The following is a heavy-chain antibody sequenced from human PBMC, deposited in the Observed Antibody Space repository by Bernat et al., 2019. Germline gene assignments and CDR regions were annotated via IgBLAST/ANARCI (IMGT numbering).Heavy chain of an antibody. CDR1: GFTFSSYG. V-gene: IGHV3-30*18. D-gene: IGHD5-18*01. CDR3: AKDTNSYGNYYYFDY. Sequence: QVQLVESGGGLVQPGRSLRLSCAASGFTFSSYGMHWVRQAPGKGLEWVAVISYDGSNKYYADSVKGRFTISRDNSKNTLYLQMNSLRAEDTAVYYCAKDTNSYGNYYYFDYWGQGTLVTVSS. J-gene: IGHJ4*02. CDR2: ISYDGSNK.